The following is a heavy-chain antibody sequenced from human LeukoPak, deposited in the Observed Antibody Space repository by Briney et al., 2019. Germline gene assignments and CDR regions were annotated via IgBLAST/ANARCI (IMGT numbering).Heavy chain of an antibody. Sequence: GGSLRLSCAASGFTFSSNYMSWVRQAPGKGLEWVSVIYSGGSTYYADSVKGRFTISRDNSKSTLYIQMNSLRAEDTAVYYCARAKPKNMVRGLIMRRESRYYFDYWGQGTLVTVSS. CDR1: GFTFSSNY. CDR2: IYSGGST. V-gene: IGHV3-53*01. J-gene: IGHJ4*02. CDR3: ARAKPKNMVRGLIMRRESRYYFDY. D-gene: IGHD3-10*01.